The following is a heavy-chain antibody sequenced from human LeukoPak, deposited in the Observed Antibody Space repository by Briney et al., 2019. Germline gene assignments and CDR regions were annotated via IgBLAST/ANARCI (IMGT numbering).Heavy chain of an antibody. V-gene: IGHV3-23*01. CDR3: AKALSGFHFDN. Sequence: GGSLRFSCEASGFTFSDYGMSWVPRAPGKGLKWVSGINSGGTTYYADSVKGRFTISRDKSQNTLYLQMNTLGAEDTAVYYCAKALSGFHFDNWGQGTLVTVSA. D-gene: IGHD1-26*01. J-gene: IGHJ4*02. CDR1: GFTFSDYG. CDR2: INSGGTT.